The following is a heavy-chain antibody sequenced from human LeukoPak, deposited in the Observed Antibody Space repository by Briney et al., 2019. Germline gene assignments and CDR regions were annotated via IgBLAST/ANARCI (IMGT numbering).Heavy chain of an antibody. Sequence: LETLALTCTVSGGSISGYYLGWIRQPPGKRLEWIGYIYYSGSTNYHPSLKSRVTISVDTSKNQFSLKLSSVTAADTGFYYCVRVGTGTIDYWGQGTLVTVSS. CDR1: GGSISGYY. CDR2: IYYSGST. CDR3: VRVGTGTIDY. D-gene: IGHD1-1*01. V-gene: IGHV4-59*01. J-gene: IGHJ4*02.